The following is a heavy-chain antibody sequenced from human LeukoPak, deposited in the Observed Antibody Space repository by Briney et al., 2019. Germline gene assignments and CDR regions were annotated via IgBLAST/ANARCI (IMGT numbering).Heavy chain of an antibody. J-gene: IGHJ4*02. CDR3: ARARAVAGFDY. D-gene: IGHD6-19*01. V-gene: IGHV3-21*01. CDR1: GFTFSSYS. CDR2: ISSSSSYI. Sequence: GGSLRLSCAASGFTFSSYSMNWVRQAPGKGLEWVSSISSSSSYIYYADSVKGRFTISRDNAENSLYLQMNSLRAEDTAVYYCARARAVAGFDYWGQGTLVTVSS.